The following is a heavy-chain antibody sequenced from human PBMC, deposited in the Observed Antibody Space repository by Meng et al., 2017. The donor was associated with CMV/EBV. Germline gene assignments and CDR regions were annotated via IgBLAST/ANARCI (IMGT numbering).Heavy chain of an antibody. D-gene: IGHD6-13*01. Sequence: SETLSLTCTVSGGSISSSSYYWGWIRQPPGKGLEWIGSIYYSGSTYYNPSLKSRVTISVDTSKNQFSLKLSSVTAADTAVYYCARDSSSWYSAYWGQGTRVTVSS. CDR3: ARDSSSWYSAY. CDR1: GGSISSSSYY. J-gene: IGHJ4*02. CDR2: IYYSGST. V-gene: IGHV4-39*07.